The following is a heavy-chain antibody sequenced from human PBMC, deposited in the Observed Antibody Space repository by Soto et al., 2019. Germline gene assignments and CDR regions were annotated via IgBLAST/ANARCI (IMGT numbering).Heavy chain of an antibody. V-gene: IGHV1-69*13. Sequence: SVKVSCKASGGTFSSYAISWVRQAPGQGLEWMGGIIPIFGTANYAQKFQGRVTITADESTSTAYMELSSLRSEDTAVYYCASSSFPRTNVLRFLESYGMDVWGQGTTVTVSS. CDR3: ASSSFPRTNVLRFLESYGMDV. CDR2: IIPIFGTA. CDR1: GGTFSSYA. J-gene: IGHJ6*02. D-gene: IGHD3-3*01.